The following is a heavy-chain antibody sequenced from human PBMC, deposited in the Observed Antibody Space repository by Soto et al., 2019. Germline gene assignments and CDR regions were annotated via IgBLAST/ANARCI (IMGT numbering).Heavy chain of an antibody. CDR3: TAAPESSGWWFGVLDQYYYYGMDV. J-gene: IGHJ6*02. D-gene: IGHD6-19*01. Sequence: QMQLVQSGPEVKKPGTSVKVSCKASGFTFTSSAVQWVRQARVQRLEWIGWIVVGSGNTNYAQKFQERVTITRDMSTSTAYMELSSLRSEDTAVYYCTAAPESSGWWFGVLDQYYYYGMDVWGQGTTVTVSS. CDR2: IVVGSGNT. CDR1: GFTFTSSA. V-gene: IGHV1-58*01.